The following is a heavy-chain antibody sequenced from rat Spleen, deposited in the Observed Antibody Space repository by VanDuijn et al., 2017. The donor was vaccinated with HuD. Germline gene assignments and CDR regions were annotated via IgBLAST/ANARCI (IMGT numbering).Heavy chain of an antibody. CDR1: GFSLTGNN. Sequence: QVQLKESGPGLVQPSQTLSLTCTVSGFSLTGNNVHWVRQPPGKGLEWMGRMRYDGDTYHNSLLKSRLSISRDTSKSQVFLKMNSLQTEDTAMYFCARSYGGYTQHWFPYWGQGTLVTVSS. V-gene: IGHV2S30*01. J-gene: IGHJ3*01. D-gene: IGHD1-11*01. CDR3: ARSYGGYTQHWFPY. CDR2: MRYDGDT.